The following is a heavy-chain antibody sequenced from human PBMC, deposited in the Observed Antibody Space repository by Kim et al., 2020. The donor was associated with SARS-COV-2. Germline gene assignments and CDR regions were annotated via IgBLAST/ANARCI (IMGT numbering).Heavy chain of an antibody. V-gene: IGHV1-69*13. Sequence: SVKVSCKASGGTFSSYAISWVRQAPGQGLEWMGGIIPIFGTANYAQKFQGRVTITADESTSTAYMELSSLRSEDTAVYYCARGYYDSGAFDIWGQGTMVTVSS. CDR2: IIPIFGTA. D-gene: IGHD3-22*01. CDR3: ARGYYDSGAFDI. CDR1: GGTFSSYA. J-gene: IGHJ3*02.